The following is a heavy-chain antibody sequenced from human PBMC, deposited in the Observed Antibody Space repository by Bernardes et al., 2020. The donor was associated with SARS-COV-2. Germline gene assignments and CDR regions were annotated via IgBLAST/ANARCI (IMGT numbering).Heavy chain of an antibody. J-gene: IGHJ4*02. Sequence: SEALSLTCAVSGGSISGSYWNWFRQPPGKGLEWIGYVHFGGNTNYNPSLKGRVTISIDTSKRQFSLRLTSVTAADTAVYYCARANNYNYVYPVDWGQGTLVTVSS. D-gene: IGHD3-16*01. V-gene: IGHV4-59*01. CDR2: VHFGGNT. CDR3: ARANNYNYVYPVD. CDR1: GGSISGSY.